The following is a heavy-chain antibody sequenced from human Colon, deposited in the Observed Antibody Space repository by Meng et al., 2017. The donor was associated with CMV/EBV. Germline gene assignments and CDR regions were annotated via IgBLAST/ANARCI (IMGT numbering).Heavy chain of an antibody. D-gene: IGHD4-17*01. V-gene: IGHV4-4*07. CDR2: IYVSGST. J-gene: IGHJ4*02. CDR3: ARDKDYGLLDS. CDR1: GDSISLHY. Sequence: QVQLQESGPRLVKPSEPLSLTCTVSGDSISLHYRNWIRQPAGKGLEWIGRIYVSGSTNYNSSLRSRITLSVDKAKNQFSLNLSSVTAADTAVYYCARDKDYGLLDSWGQGTLVTVSS.